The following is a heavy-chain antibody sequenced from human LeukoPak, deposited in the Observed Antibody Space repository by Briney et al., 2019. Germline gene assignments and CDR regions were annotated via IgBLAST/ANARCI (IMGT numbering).Heavy chain of an antibody. V-gene: IGHV3-30*18. CDR2: ISYDGGNK. CDR3: AKDQETRLWGLPDY. Sequence: PGGSLRLSCAASGFTFSNSGMHWVRQAPGKGLEWVTIISYDGGNKYYADSVKGRFTVSRDNSKNRVYLEMNSLRAEDTALYYCAKDQETRLWGLPDYWGQGTLVTVSS. CDR1: GFTFSNSG. J-gene: IGHJ4*02. D-gene: IGHD4/OR15-4a*01.